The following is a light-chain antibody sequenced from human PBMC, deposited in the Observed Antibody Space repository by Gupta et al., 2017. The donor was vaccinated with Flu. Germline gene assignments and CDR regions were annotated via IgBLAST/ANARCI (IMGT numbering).Light chain of an antibody. CDR1: SPNIGNNY. Sequence: SVSPHPPPVAAPPGQLVTSSSSGRSPNIGNNYVSWYQQLPGTAPKLLIYENNKRPSGIPDRFSGSKSGTSATLGITGLQTGDEADYYCGTWDSSLSGPNWVFGGGTKLTVL. CDR3: GTWDSSLSGPNWV. J-gene: IGLJ3*02. V-gene: IGLV1-51*02. CDR2: ENN.